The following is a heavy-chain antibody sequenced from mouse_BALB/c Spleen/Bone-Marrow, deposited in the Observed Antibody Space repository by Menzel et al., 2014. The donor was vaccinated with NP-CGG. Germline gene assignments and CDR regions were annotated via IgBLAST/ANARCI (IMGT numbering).Heavy chain of an antibody. D-gene: IGHD1-1*01. CDR1: GYTFTSYY. V-gene: IGHV1S56*01. CDR2: IYPGNVNT. Sequence: QVQLQHSGPELVKPGASVMISCKASGYTFTSYYIHWVKQRPGQGFEWIGWIYPGNVNTKYNEKFKGKATLTADKSSSTAYMQLSSLTSEDSAVYFCARNYGFDYWGQGTTLTVSS. J-gene: IGHJ2*01. CDR3: ARNYGFDY.